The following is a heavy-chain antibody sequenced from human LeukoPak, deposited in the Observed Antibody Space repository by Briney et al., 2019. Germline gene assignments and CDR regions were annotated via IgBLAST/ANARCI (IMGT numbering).Heavy chain of an antibody. Sequence: GGSLRLSCAASGFTFSIYSMSWVRQAPGKGLEWVSGINWNGGSTGYADSVKGRFTISRDNAKNSLYLQMNSLRAEDTALYHCARDGYSSGWYSWFDPWGQGTLVTVSS. CDR2: INWNGGST. V-gene: IGHV3-20*01. J-gene: IGHJ5*02. CDR3: ARDGYSSGWYSWFDP. CDR1: GFTFSIYS. D-gene: IGHD6-19*01.